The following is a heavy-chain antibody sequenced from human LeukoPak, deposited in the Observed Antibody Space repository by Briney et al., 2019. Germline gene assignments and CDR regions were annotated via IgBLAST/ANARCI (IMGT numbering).Heavy chain of an antibody. D-gene: IGHD6-19*01. Sequence: HSGGSLRLSCAASGFTFRSYSMNWVRQAPGKGLEWVSYISSSSTIYYADSVKGRFTISRDNSKNTVYLQMNSLRAEDTAVYYCARAYSSGWYAFDYWGQGTLVTVSS. J-gene: IGHJ4*02. CDR3: ARAYSSGWYAFDY. CDR1: GFTFRSYS. CDR2: ISSSSTI. V-gene: IGHV3-48*01.